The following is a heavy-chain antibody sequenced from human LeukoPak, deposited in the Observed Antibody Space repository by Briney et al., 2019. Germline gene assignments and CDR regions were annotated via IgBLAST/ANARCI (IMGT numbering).Heavy chain of an antibody. Sequence: GGSLRLSCAASGNYWMHWVRQAPGKGLVWVSHINSDGSWTSYADSVKGRFTVSRDNSKNSLYLQMNSLRAEDTAVYYCARVDDLDAFDMWGQGTMVTVSS. CDR1: GNYW. D-gene: IGHD2-2*03. CDR2: INSDGSWT. CDR3: ARVDDLDAFDM. V-gene: IGHV3-74*01. J-gene: IGHJ3*02.